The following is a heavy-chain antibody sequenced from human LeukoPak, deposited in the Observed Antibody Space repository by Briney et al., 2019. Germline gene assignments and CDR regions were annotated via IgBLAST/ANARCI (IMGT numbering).Heavy chain of an antibody. J-gene: IGHJ4*02. CDR3: ARAPSPLAVAGTDY. CDR2: ISSSSSYI. D-gene: IGHD6-19*01. CDR1: GFTFSSYS. Sequence: GGSLRLSCAASGFTFSSYSMNWVRQAPGKGLEWVSSISSSSSYIYYADSVKGRFAISRDNAKKSLYLQMNSLRAEDTAVCYCARAPSPLAVAGTDYWGQGTLVTVSS. V-gene: IGHV3-21*01.